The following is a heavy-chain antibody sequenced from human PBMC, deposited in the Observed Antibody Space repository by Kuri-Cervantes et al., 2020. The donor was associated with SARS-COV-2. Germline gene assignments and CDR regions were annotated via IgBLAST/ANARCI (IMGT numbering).Heavy chain of an antibody. CDR2: ISGSGGST. CDR3: AKAYYDFWSGYYRGGYYFDY. V-gene: IGHV3-23*01. Sequence: GESLKISCAASGFTFSSYAMSWVRQAPGKGLEWVSAISGSGGSTYYADSVKGRFTISRDNSKNTLYLQMNSLRAEGTAVYYCAKAYYDFWSGYYRGGYYFDYWGQGTLVTVSS. D-gene: IGHD3-3*01. J-gene: IGHJ4*02. CDR1: GFTFSSYA.